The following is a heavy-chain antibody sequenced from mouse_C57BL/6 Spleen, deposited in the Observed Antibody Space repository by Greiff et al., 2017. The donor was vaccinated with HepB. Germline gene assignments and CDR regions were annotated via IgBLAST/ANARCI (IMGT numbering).Heavy chain of an antibody. Sequence: QVQLKQSGAELVRPGASVTLSCKASGYTFTDYEMHWVKQTHVHGLEWIGAIDPETGGTDYNHKFKGKAILTADKSSSTAYMEIRSLTSEYSAVYYCTRRGNLYYAMDYWGQGTSVTVSS. CDR2: IDPETGGT. CDR1: GYTFTDYE. CDR3: TRRGNLYYAMDY. J-gene: IGHJ4*01. V-gene: IGHV1-15*01. D-gene: IGHD2-1*01.